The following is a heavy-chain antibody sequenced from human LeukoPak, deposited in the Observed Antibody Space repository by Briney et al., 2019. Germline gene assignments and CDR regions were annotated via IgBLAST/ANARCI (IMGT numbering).Heavy chain of an antibody. CDR3: ARDLIDVLLWFGELPDY. CDR2: LYNAGST. Sequence: PGGSLRLSCVASGFTVSNKYMSWVRQAPGKGLEWVSVLYNAGSTYYADSVKGRFTISRDNAKNSLYLQMNSLRAEDTAVYYCARDLIDVLLWFGELPDYWGQGTLVTVSS. D-gene: IGHD3-10*01. V-gene: IGHV3-66*01. CDR1: GFTVSNKY. J-gene: IGHJ4*02.